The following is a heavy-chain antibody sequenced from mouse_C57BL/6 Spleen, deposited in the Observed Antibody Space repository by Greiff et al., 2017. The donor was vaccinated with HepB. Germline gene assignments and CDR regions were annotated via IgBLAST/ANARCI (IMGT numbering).Heavy chain of an antibody. V-gene: IGHV3-6*01. CDR2: ISYDGSN. J-gene: IGHJ3*01. CDR3: ASGGAY. CDR1: GYSITSGYY. Sequence: EVKLVESGPGLVKPSQSLSLTCSVTGYSITSGYYWNWIRQFPGNKLEWMGYISYDGSNNYNPSLNNRISITRDTSKNQFFLKLNSVTTEDTATYYCASGGAYWGQGTRVTVSA.